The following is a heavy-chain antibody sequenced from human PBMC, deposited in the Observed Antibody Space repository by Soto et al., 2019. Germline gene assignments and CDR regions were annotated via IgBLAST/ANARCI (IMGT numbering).Heavy chain of an antibody. D-gene: IGHD3-3*01. CDR3: ARGFWSGFYYFDY. Sequence: SETLSLTCTVSGGSISSGGYYWSWIRQHPGKGLEWIGYIYYSGSTYYNPSLKSRVTISVDTSKNQFSLKLSSVTAADTAVYYCARGFWSGFYYFDYWGQGTLVTVSS. CDR1: GGSISSGGYY. J-gene: IGHJ4*02. CDR2: IYYSGST. V-gene: IGHV4-31*03.